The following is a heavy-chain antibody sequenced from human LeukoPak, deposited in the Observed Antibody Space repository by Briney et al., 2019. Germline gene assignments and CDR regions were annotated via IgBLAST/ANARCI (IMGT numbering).Heavy chain of an antibody. CDR2: IIPIFGTA. CDR3: ARDSGTPYDYDAFDI. Sequence: GSSVKVSCKASGGTFSSYAISWVRQAPGQGLEWMGGIIPIFGTANYAQKFQGRVPITTDESTSTAYMELSSLRSEDTAVYYCARDSGTPYDYDAFDIWGQGTMVTVSS. CDR1: GGTFSSYA. J-gene: IGHJ3*02. D-gene: IGHD5-12*01. V-gene: IGHV1-69*05.